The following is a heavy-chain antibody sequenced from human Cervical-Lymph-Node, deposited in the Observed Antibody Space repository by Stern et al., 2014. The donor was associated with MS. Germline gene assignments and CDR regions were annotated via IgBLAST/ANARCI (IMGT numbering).Heavy chain of an antibody. D-gene: IGHD1-14*01. V-gene: IGHV5-51*01. CDR1: GYKFSIYW. J-gene: IGHJ4*02. Sequence: MQLVQSGAELIRPGESLKISCKGSGYKFSIYWIAWVRQMPGKGLEWMWIIYPGDSETRYSPSFQGQVTMSADKSTSPAYLQWSSLNASDTAMYFCARQTTAWASDVWGQGTLVTVSS. CDR3: ARQTTAWASDV. CDR2: IYPGDSET.